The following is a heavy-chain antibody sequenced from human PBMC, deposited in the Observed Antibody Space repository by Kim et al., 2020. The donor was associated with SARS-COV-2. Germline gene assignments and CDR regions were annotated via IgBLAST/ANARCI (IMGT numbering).Heavy chain of an antibody. Sequence: SVKVSCKASGGTFSSYAISWVRQAPGQGLEWMGGIIPIFGTANYAQKFQGRVTITADESTSTAYMELSSLRSEDTAVYYCARDIGYCSGGSCGIFDYWGQGTLVTVSS. CDR3: ARDIGYCSGGSCGIFDY. CDR1: GGTFSSYA. D-gene: IGHD2-15*01. CDR2: IIPIFGTA. V-gene: IGHV1-69*13. J-gene: IGHJ4*02.